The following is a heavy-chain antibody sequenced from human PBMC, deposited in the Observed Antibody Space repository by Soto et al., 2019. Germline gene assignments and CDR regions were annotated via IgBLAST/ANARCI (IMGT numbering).Heavy chain of an antibody. CDR3: AREHTYCDSTTRAFDI. V-gene: IGHV3-33*01. J-gene: IGHJ3*02. Sequence: QVQLVESGGGVVQPGRSLRLSCAASGFTFSNYGMHWVRQAPGKGLEWVALIWYDGSNKYYADSVKGRFTISRDNSKDTLYLQMNSPRADDTAVYYCAREHTYCDSTTRAFDIWGQGTMVTVSS. D-gene: IGHD4-17*01. CDR2: IWYDGSNK. CDR1: GFTFSNYG.